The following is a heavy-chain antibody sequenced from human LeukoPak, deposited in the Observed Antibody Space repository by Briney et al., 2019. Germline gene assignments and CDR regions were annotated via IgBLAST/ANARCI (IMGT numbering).Heavy chain of an antibody. CDR2: ISAYNGNT. CDR1: GYTFTSYG. CDR3: ARDRPNYYDSSGNYSYYYGMDV. Sequence: ASVKVSCKASGYTFTSYGISWVRQAPGQGLEWMGWISAYNGNTNYAQKLQGRVTMATGTSTSTAYMELRSLRSDDSAVYYCARDRPNYYDSSGNYSYYYGMDVWGQGTTVTVSS. V-gene: IGHV1-18*01. J-gene: IGHJ6*02. D-gene: IGHD3-22*01.